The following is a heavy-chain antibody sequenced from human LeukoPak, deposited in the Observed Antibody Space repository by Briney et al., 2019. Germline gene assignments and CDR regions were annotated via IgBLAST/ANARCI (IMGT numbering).Heavy chain of an antibody. CDR3: AKEPTIAAAGTGWFDP. D-gene: IGHD6-13*01. Sequence: GGSLRLSCAASGFTFSSYAMSWVRQAPGKGLEWVSAISGSSGSTYYADSVKGRFTISRDNSKNTLYLQMNSLRAEDTAVYYCAKEPTIAAAGTGWFDPWGQGTLVTVSS. V-gene: IGHV3-23*01. J-gene: IGHJ5*02. CDR2: ISGSSGST. CDR1: GFTFSSYA.